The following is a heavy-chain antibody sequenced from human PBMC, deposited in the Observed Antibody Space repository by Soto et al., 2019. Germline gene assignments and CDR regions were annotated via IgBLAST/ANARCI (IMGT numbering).Heavy chain of an antibody. CDR2: IERDDDDK. D-gene: IGHD1-20*01. CDR1: GFSLTSPGMC. CDR3: ARSIRGPRRFNGMDV. V-gene: IGHV2-70*13. Sequence: PTLVNPTETLTLTCTFSGFSLTSPGMCVSWIRQSPGKALEWLALIERDDDDKYYSTSLKTRLTISKDTRKNQVVLTMANMEPADTATYYCARSIRGPRRFNGMDVWGQGTTVTVSS. J-gene: IGHJ6*02.